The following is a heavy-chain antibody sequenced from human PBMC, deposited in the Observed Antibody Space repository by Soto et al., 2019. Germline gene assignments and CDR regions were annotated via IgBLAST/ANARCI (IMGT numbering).Heavy chain of an antibody. Sequence: GESLKISCKGSGYSFIDYWIGWVRQVPGKGLEWMGVIYPGDSDTRYSPSFQVHVTISADKSIGTAYLQGSTLKASDTAEYYCAGGGVRGVITRTRAYYCMDVWGQGTTVTVSS. CDR3: AGGGVRGVITRTRAYYCMDV. V-gene: IGHV5-51*01. CDR1: GYSFIDYW. CDR2: IYPGDSDT. J-gene: IGHJ6*02. D-gene: IGHD3-10*01.